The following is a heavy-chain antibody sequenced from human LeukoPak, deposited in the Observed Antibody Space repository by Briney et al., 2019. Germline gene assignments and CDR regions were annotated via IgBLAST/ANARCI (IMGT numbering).Heavy chain of an antibody. V-gene: IGHV4-59*01. Sequence: SETLSLTCTDSGGSISSYYWSWIRQPPGKGLEWIGYIYYSGSTNYNPSLKSRVTISVDTSKNQFSLKLSSVTAADTAVYYCARASMVRGVTSWGQGTLVTVSS. J-gene: IGHJ5*02. CDR3: ARASMVRGVTS. D-gene: IGHD3-10*01. CDR2: IYYSGST. CDR1: GGSISSYY.